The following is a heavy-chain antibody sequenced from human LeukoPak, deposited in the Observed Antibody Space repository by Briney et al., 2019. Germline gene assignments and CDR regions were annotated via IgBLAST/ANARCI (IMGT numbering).Heavy chain of an antibody. J-gene: IGHJ2*01. CDR3: ARERHSKLLTGYDLGSLDL. Sequence: ASVKVSCKASGYTFTGYYMHWVRQAPGQGLEWMGWINSNSGDTNYAQKFQGRVTMTRDTSISTAYMELSRLRSDDTAVYYCARERHSKLLTGYDLGSLDLWGRGTLLTVSS. CDR1: GYTFTGYY. CDR2: INSNSGDT. V-gene: IGHV1-2*02. D-gene: IGHD3-9*01.